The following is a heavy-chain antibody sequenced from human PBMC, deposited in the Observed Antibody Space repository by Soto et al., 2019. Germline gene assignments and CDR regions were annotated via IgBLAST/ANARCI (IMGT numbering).Heavy chain of an antibody. Sequence: EVQLLESGGGLVQPGGSLRLSCVASGFTFSSYAMSWVRQAPGKGLEWVSAISGSGGSTYYADSVKGRFTISRDNSKNTLYLQMNSLRAEDTAVYYCAKASRSIAAAGTGGMDVWGQGTTVTVSS. V-gene: IGHV3-23*01. CDR1: GFTFSSYA. D-gene: IGHD6-13*01. CDR3: AKASRSIAAAGTGGMDV. J-gene: IGHJ6*02. CDR2: ISGSGGST.